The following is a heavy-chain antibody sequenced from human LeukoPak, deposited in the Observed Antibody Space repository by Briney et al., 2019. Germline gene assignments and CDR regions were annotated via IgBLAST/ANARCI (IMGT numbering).Heavy chain of an antibody. V-gene: IGHV1-2*02. Sequence: ASVKVSCKASGYTFTGYYIHWVRQAPGQGLEWMGWINPNSGGTNYAQKLQGRVTMTRDTSISTAYMELSRLRSDDTAVYYCARDGIAVAGYNWFDPWGQGTLVSVSS. CDR1: GYTFTGYY. J-gene: IGHJ5*02. CDR3: ARDGIAVAGYNWFDP. D-gene: IGHD6-19*01. CDR2: INPNSGGT.